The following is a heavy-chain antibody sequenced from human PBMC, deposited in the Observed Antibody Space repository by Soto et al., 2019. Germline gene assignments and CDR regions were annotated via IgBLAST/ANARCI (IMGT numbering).Heavy chain of an antibody. D-gene: IGHD3-10*01. CDR3: ARHGFGEPI. CDR1: GFTFSSNY. J-gene: IGHJ3*02. CDR2: IYSGGST. V-gene: IGHV3-53*04. Sequence: EVQLVESGGGLVQPGGSLRLSCAASGFTFSSNYMSWVRQAPGKGLEWVSVIYSGGSTYYADSVKGRFTISRHNSKNTLYLKMNRLRAEDTVVYYCARHGFGEPIWGQGTMVTVSS.